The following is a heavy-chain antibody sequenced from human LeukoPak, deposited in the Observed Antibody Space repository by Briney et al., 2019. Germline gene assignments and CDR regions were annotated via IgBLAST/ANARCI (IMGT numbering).Heavy chain of an antibody. CDR1: GFTFDDYA. Sequence: GGSLRLSCAASGFTFDDYAMHWVRQAPGKGLEWVSGISWNSGSIGYADSVKGRFTISRDNAKNSLYLQMNSLRPEDTALYYCAKDRSSYPLRYDAFDIWGRGTMVTVSS. J-gene: IGHJ3*02. CDR2: ISWNSGSI. D-gene: IGHD2-2*01. V-gene: IGHV3-9*01. CDR3: AKDRSSYPLRYDAFDI.